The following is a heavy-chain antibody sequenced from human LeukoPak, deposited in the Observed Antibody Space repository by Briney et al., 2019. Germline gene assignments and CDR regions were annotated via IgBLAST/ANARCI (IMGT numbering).Heavy chain of an antibody. CDR3: ARDVWRRGFDY. D-gene: IGHD2-21*01. J-gene: IGHJ4*02. CDR2: ISSSGSTI. V-gene: IGHV3-48*03. Sequence: GGSLRLSCAASGFTFSSYEMNWVRQAPGKGLEGVSYISSSGSTIYYADSVKGRFTISRDNAKNSLYLQMNSLRAEDTAVYYCARDVWRRGFDYWGQGTLVTVSS. CDR1: GFTFSSYE.